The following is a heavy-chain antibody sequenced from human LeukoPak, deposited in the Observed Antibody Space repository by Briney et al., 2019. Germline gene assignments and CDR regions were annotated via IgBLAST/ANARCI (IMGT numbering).Heavy chain of an antibody. J-gene: IGHJ3*02. CDR2: ISSSGSTI. V-gene: IGHV3-11*04. Sequence: GGSLRLSCAASGFTFSDYYMSWIRQAPGKGLEWVSYISSSGSTIYYADSVKGRFTISRDNAKNSLYLQMNSLRAEDTAVYYCARGALQWLAHDAFDIWGQGTMVTVSS. D-gene: IGHD6-19*01. CDR3: ARGALQWLAHDAFDI. CDR1: GFTFSDYY.